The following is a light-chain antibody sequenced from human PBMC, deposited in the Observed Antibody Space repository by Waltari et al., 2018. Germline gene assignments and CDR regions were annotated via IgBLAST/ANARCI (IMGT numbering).Light chain of an antibody. CDR2: RVS. V-gene: IGKV3-15*01. CDR1: QRIRSE. CDR3: QQYNNWPQIT. J-gene: IGKJ5*01. Sequence: EIVMTQFLATLSVSPGDSVTLSCRASQRIRSELAWYQQKPGQAPRLLIYRVSTRSTGIPARFSDSWSETDFTFTISGLQSEDFADYYCQQYNNWPQITFGQGTRLEIK.